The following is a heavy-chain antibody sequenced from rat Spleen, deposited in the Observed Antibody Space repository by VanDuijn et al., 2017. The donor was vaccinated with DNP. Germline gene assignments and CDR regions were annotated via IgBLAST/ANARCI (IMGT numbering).Heavy chain of an antibody. D-gene: IGHD4-3*01. CDR2: TIYDGSRT. CDR1: GFSFSDFH. Sequence: EVQLVESGGGLVRPGRSLTLSCAASGFSFSDFHMAWVRQAPTKGLDWVAITIYDGSRTYYRDSVKGRFTISRDNAKSTLYLQMNSLRSEDMATYYCVRWNSGHFDYWGQGVMVTVSS. J-gene: IGHJ2*01. V-gene: IGHV5S10*01. CDR3: VRWNSGHFDY.